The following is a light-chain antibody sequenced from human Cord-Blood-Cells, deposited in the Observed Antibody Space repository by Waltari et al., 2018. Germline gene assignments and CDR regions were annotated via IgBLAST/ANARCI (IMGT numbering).Light chain of an antibody. V-gene: IGLV2-23*01. CDR1: SSDLGSYNL. J-gene: IGLJ3*02. CDR3: CSYAGSSTWV. CDR2: EGS. Sequence: QSALTQPASVSRSPGQSITISCTGTSSDLGSYNLFDWYQQHPGKAPKLMIYEGSKRPSGVSNRFSGSKSGNTASLTISGLQAEDEADYYCCSYAGSSTWVFGGGTKLTVL.